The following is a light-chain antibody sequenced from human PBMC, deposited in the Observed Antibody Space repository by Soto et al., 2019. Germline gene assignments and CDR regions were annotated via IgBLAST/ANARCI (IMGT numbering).Light chain of an antibody. CDR1: QSISSW. Sequence: DSHMTQYPSTLSATVVERVTPTSRPSQSISSWLAWYQQKPGKAPKLLIYDAASLESGVPSRFSGSGSGTEFTLTISSLQPDDFATYYCQQYNSYPYTFGQGTRLEIK. V-gene: IGKV1-5*01. J-gene: IGKJ5*01. CDR3: QQYNSYPYT. CDR2: DAA.